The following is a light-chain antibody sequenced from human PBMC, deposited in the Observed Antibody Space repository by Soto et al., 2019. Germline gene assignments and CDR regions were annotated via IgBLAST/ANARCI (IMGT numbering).Light chain of an antibody. CDR1: QSLSNN. CDR3: QQYGSSGT. Sequence: EIVMTQSPATLSLSPGGRATLSCRASQSLSNNLAWYQQKPGQAPRLLIYGASTRATGIPARFSGSGSGTEFTLTISSLQSEDFAVYYCQQYGSSGTFGQGTKVDIK. J-gene: IGKJ1*01. CDR2: GAS. V-gene: IGKV3-15*01.